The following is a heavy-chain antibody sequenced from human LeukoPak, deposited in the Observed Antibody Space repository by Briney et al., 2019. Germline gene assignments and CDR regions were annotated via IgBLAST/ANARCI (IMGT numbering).Heavy chain of an antibody. CDR2: IYYSGST. CDR3: AREQIGFRFYYYYMDV. D-gene: IGHD3-22*01. CDR1: GGPLSSGDYY. V-gene: IGHV4-30-4*08. Sequence: PSETLSLTCTVSGGPLSSGDYYWTWIRQPPGKGLEWIGYIYYSGSTYYNPSLKSRVTISIDTSKNQFSLKLSSVTAADTAVYYCAREQIGFRFYYYYMDVWGKGTTVIVSS. J-gene: IGHJ6*03.